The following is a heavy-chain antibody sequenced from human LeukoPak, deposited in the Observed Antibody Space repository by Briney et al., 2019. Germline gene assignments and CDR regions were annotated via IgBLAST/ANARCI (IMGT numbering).Heavy chain of an antibody. CDR3: ARTFDYSSSWYVFDY. Sequence: SVKVSCKASGGTFSSYAISWVRQAPGQGLEWMGGIIPIFGTANYAQKFQGRVTITADESTSTAYMELSSLRSEDTAVYYCARTFDYSSSWYVFDYWGQGTLVTVSS. CDR1: GGTFSSYA. D-gene: IGHD6-13*01. V-gene: IGHV1-69*13. J-gene: IGHJ4*02. CDR2: IIPIFGTA.